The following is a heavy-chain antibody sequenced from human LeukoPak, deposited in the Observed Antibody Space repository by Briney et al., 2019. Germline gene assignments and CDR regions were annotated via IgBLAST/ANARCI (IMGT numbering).Heavy chain of an antibody. V-gene: IGHV4-59*01. CDR3: AGGVNWFDP. J-gene: IGHJ5*02. CDR2: IYYSGTS. Sequence: SETLSLTCTVSGGSISSYYWSWIRQPPGKGLEWIGYIYYSGTSNYNPSLKSRVTISVDTSKNQFSLKLSSVTAADTAVYYCAGGVNWFDPWGQGTLVTVSS. CDR1: GGSISSYY. D-gene: IGHD3-3*01.